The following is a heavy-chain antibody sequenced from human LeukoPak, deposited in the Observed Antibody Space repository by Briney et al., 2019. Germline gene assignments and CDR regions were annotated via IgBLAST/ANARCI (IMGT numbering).Heavy chain of an antibody. V-gene: IGHV1-2*02. CDR1: GYTFTGYY. J-gene: IGHJ5*02. D-gene: IGHD2-2*01. CDR2: INPNSGGT. Sequence: ASVKVSCKASGYTFTGYYMHWVRQAPGQGLEWMGWINPNSGGTNYAQKFQGRVTMTRDTSISTAHMELSRLRSDDTAVYYCARGQLSRYCSSTSCYFWFDPWGQGTLVTVSS. CDR3: ARGQLSRYCSSTSCYFWFDP.